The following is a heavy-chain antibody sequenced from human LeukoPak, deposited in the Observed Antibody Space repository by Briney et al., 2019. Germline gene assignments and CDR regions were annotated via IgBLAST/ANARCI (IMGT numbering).Heavy chain of an antibody. D-gene: IGHD6-13*01. CDR3: AKGAGGAAAGNGMDV. CDR1: EFTFSTYA. Sequence: GGSLRLSCAASEFTFSTYAMSWVRQAPGKGLEWVSSISGSGGSTYYADSVKGRFTISRDNSINTLYLQMNSLRVEDTAVYYCAKGAGGAAAGNGMDVWGQGTTVTVSS. J-gene: IGHJ6*02. V-gene: IGHV3-23*01. CDR2: ISGSGGST.